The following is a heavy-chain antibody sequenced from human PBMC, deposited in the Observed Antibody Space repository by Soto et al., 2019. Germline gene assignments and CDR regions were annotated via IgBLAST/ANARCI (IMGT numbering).Heavy chain of an antibody. CDR1: GFTFSSYS. V-gene: IGHV3-21*01. CDR3: ARVNRGAWAARYDAFDI. Sequence: GGSLRLSCAASGFTFSSYSMNWVRQAPGKGLEWVSSISSSSSYIYYADSVKGRFTISRDNAKNSLYLQMNSLRAEDMADYYCARVNRGAWAARYDAFDIWGQGTMVTVSS. J-gene: IGHJ3*02. D-gene: IGHD1-26*01. CDR2: ISSSSSYI.